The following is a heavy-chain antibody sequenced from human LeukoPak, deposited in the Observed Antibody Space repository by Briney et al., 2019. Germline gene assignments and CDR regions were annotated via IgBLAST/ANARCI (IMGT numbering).Heavy chain of an antibody. CDR3: ARVVDPLYYYYMDV. CDR1: GYTLTDLS. J-gene: IGHJ6*03. D-gene: IGHD2-15*01. Sequence: ASVKVSCKVSGYTLTDLSMHWVRQAPGQGLEWMGWINPNSGGTNYAQKFQGRVTMTRDTSISTAYMELSRLRSDDTAVYYCARVVDPLYYYYMDVWGKGTTVTISS. CDR2: INPNSGGT. V-gene: IGHV1-2*02.